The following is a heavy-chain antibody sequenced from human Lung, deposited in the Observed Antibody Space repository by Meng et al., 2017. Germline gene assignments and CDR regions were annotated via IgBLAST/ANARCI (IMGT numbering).Heavy chain of an antibody. J-gene: IGHJ4*02. Sequence: QVQLVQSGPEVKKTGASVKLSCKPSGYTFAADWIHWLRQAPGQGLEWMGRIDPKSGDTHYAQKFQARVTMTGDTSISTAYMELSGLRSDDTAMYYCARDEDISAAGKLFGDYWGQGTLVTVSS. CDR3: ARDEDISAAGKLFGDY. CDR1: GYTFAADW. CDR2: IDPKSGDT. D-gene: IGHD6-25*01. V-gene: IGHV1-2*06.